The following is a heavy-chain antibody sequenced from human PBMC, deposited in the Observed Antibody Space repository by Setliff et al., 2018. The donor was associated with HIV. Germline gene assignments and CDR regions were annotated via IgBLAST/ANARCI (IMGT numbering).Heavy chain of an antibody. CDR1: GYTFTRYF. D-gene: IGHD1-26*01. Sequence: ASVKVSCKASGYTFTRYFMHCVRQAPGHGLEWLGMINPSGGSTWYAQKFQGRVTMTGDTSTNTLYMELSSLRSEDTAVYYCARGWEGGMDYWGQGTLVT. CDR2: INPSGGST. J-gene: IGHJ4*02. V-gene: IGHV1-46*01. CDR3: ARGWEGGMDY.